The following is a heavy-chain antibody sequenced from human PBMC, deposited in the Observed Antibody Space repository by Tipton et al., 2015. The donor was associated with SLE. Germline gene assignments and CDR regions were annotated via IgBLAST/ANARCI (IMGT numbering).Heavy chain of an antibody. CDR3: ASPPLGYSSGWLYYFDY. D-gene: IGHD6-19*01. V-gene: IGHV3-7*03. CDR1: GGSISSSSYY. Sequence: TLSLTCTVSGGSISSSSYYWGWIRQPPGKGLEWVANIKQDGSEKYYVDSVKGRFTISRDNAKNSLYLQMNSLRAEDTAVYYCASPPLGYSSGWLYYFDYWGQGTLVTVSS. J-gene: IGHJ4*02. CDR2: IKQDGSEK.